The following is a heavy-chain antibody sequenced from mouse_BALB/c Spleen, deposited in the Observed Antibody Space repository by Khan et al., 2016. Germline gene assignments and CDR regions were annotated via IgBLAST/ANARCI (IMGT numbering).Heavy chain of an antibody. CDR3: ARQDGNPHYAIDY. Sequence: QVQLQQSGAGLVKPGASVTLSCKASGYSFTAYIIHWVKQRSGQGLEWIWWFYPPSGSMKYTEQFKGKATLTADKSSSTVYMELSRLTSEDSAVYFCARQDGNPHYAIDYWGQGTSGTGSS. D-gene: IGHD2-1*01. J-gene: IGHJ4*01. V-gene: IGHV1-62-2*01. CDR2: FYPPSGSM. CDR1: GYSFTAYI.